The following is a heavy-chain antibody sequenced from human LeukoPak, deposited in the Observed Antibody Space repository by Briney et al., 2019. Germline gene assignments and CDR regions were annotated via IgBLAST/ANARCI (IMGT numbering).Heavy chain of an antibody. CDR1: GGSISSYY. CDR3: ARGYTAMSRNYYYGMDV. J-gene: IGHJ6*02. D-gene: IGHD5-18*01. Sequence: KTSETLSLTCTVSGGSISSYYWSWIRQPPGKGLEWIGYVYDSGATNYNPSLKSRLTISVDTSKNQFSLKLRSVTAADTAVYYCARGYTAMSRNYYYGMDVWGQGTTVTVSS. CDR2: VYDSGAT. V-gene: IGHV4-59*01.